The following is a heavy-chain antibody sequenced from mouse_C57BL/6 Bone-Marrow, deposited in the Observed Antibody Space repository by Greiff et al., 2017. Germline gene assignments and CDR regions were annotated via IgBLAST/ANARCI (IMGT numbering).Heavy chain of an antibody. D-gene: IGHD1-1*01. Sequence: DVKLVESGGGLVKPGGSLKLSCAASGFTFSSYAMSWVRQTPEKRLEWVATISDGGSYTYYPDNVKGRFTISRDTAKNNLYLQMSHLKSEDTAMYYCARGLYYGLDYWGQGTTLTVSS. J-gene: IGHJ2*01. CDR1: GFTFSSYA. CDR3: ARGLYYGLDY. V-gene: IGHV5-4*03. CDR2: ISDGGSYT.